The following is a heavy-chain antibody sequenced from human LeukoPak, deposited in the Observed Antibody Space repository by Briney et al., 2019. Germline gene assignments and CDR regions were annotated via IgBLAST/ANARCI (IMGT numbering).Heavy chain of an antibody. Sequence: GGSLRLSCAASGFTFSSYEMNWVRQAPGKGLEWVSYISSSGSTIYYADSVKGRFTISRDNSKNTLYLQMNSLRAEDTAVYYCAKKPSGSYGGDWFDPWGQGTLVTVSS. V-gene: IGHV3-48*03. CDR2: ISSSGSTI. J-gene: IGHJ5*02. D-gene: IGHD1-26*01. CDR3: AKKPSGSYGGDWFDP. CDR1: GFTFSSYE.